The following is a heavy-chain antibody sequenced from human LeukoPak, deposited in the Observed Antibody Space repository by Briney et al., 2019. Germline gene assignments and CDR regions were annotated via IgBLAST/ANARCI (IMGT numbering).Heavy chain of an antibody. CDR1: GFTFSNYG. D-gene: IGHD2-15*01. J-gene: IGHJ4*02. V-gene: IGHV3-23*01. Sequence: GALRLSCAASGFTFSNYGMSWGRQAPGKGLGWGSSICAGGGSTFYADSVKGRFTVSRDNSKNTLHLQMSSLRAEDTALYYCAKVVHCSGGTCYAPFDYWGQGTLVTVSS. CDR2: ICAGGGST. CDR3: AKVVHCSGGTCYAPFDY.